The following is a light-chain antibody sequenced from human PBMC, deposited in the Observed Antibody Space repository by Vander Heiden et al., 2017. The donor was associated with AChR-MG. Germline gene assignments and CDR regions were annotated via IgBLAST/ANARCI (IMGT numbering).Light chain of an antibody. CDR3: QVWDNSGDHVV. J-gene: IGLJ2*01. V-gene: IGLV3-21*04. CDR2: YDS. Sequence: SYVLTQPPSVSVAPGKTARITCGGNNIGNKGVHWYQQRPGQAPVLVISYDSDRPSEIPERFSGSNSGNTATLTISRVEAGDGADYYCQVWDNSGDHVVFGGGTKLTVL. CDR1: NIGNKG.